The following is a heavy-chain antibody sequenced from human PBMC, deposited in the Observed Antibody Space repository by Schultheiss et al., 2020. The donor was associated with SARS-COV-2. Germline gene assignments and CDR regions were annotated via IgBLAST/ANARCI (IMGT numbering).Heavy chain of an antibody. J-gene: IGHJ4*02. Sequence: GGSLRLSCAASGFTFSTYGMHWVRQAPGNGLEWVAVISYDGSNKYYADSVKGRFTISRDNSKNTLYLQMNSLRAEDTAVYYCAKEGGYYYGSGSYYPYFDYWGQGTLVTVSS. CDR3: AKEGGYYYGSGSYYPYFDY. CDR2: ISYDGSNK. CDR1: GFTFSTYG. D-gene: IGHD3-10*01. V-gene: IGHV3-30*18.